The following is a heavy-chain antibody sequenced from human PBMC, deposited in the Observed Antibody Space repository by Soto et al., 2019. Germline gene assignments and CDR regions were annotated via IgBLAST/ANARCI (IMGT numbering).Heavy chain of an antibody. V-gene: IGHV3-7*01. D-gene: IGHD3-3*01. Sequence: GGSLRLSCAASGFTFILYWMSWFGRAPGKGLAGVANIKQDGNEKYYLDSETGRFTISRDNAKNSLYPQMHSLRADDTAVYYCARDNLYYDFWSGYFHWGQGT. J-gene: IGHJ4*02. CDR2: IKQDGNEK. CDR1: GFTFILYW. CDR3: ARDNLYYDFWSGYFH.